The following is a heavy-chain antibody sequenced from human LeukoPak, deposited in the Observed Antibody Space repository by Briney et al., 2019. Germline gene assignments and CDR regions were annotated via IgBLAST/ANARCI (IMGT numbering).Heavy chain of an antibody. J-gene: IGHJ4*02. CDR1: GFTFSFYS. CDR2: ISSSSSTI. Sequence: GGSLRLSCAASGFTFSFYSMNWVRQAPGKGLEWVSYISSSSSTIYYPDSVKGRFTISRDNAKNSLYLQMSSLRAEDTAVYYCARDLDSRNYFFAYWGQGTPVTASS. V-gene: IGHV3-48*04. D-gene: IGHD3-22*01. CDR3: ARDLDSRNYFFAY.